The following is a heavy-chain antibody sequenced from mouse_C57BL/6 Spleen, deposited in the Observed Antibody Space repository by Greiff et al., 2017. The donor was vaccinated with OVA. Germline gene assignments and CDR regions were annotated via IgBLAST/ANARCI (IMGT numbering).Heavy chain of an antibody. CDR3: ARVYYDYDGGGMDY. D-gene: IGHD2-4*01. J-gene: IGHJ4*01. CDR1: GFTFSSYA. V-gene: IGHV5-4*03. Sequence: EVKLVESGGGLVKPGGSLKLSCAASGFTFSSYAMSWVRQTPEKRLEWVATISDGGSYTYYPDNVKGRFTISRDNAKNNLYLQMSHLKSEDTAMYYCARVYYDYDGGGMDYWGQGTSVTVSS. CDR2: ISDGGSYT.